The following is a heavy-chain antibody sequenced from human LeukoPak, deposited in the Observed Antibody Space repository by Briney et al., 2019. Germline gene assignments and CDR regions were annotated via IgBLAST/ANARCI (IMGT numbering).Heavy chain of an antibody. Sequence: GESLKISCKGSRYSFTSYWITWVRQMPGKGLEWMGRIDPSDSYTNFSPSFQGHVTISADKSISTAYLQWSSLEASDTAMYYCARRSGHLDYWGQGTLVTVSS. CDR1: RYSFTSYW. CDR3: ARRSGHLDY. J-gene: IGHJ4*02. V-gene: IGHV5-10-1*01. CDR2: IDPSDSYT. D-gene: IGHD2-15*01.